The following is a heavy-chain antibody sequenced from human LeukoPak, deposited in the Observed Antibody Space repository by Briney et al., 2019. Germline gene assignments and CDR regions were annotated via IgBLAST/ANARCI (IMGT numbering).Heavy chain of an antibody. J-gene: IGHJ4*02. CDR1: GYTFTVHY. V-gene: IGHV1-18*04. CDR2: IIPIFGTA. Sequence: ASVKVSCKASGYTFTVHYMHWVRQAPGQGLEWMGGIIPIFGTANYAQKLQGRVTMTTDTSTSTAYMELRSLRSDDTAVYYCARGNRQKYCSSTSCYPTDYWGQGTLVTVSS. CDR3: ARGNRQKYCSSTSCYPTDY. D-gene: IGHD2-2*01.